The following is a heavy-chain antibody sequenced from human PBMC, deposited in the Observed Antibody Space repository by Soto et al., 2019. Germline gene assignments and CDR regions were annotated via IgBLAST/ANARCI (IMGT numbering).Heavy chain of an antibody. CDR1: GYGFTSYW. J-gene: IGHJ6*02. V-gene: IGHV5-10-1*01. Sequence: GESLKISCKGSGYGFTSYWISWVRQMPGKGLEWMGRIDPSDSYTNYSPSFQGHVTISADKSISTAYLQWSSLKASDTAMYYCARQDVVVPAAIYGMDVWGQGTTVTVSS. D-gene: IGHD2-2*02. CDR3: ARQDVVVPAAIYGMDV. CDR2: IDPSDSYT.